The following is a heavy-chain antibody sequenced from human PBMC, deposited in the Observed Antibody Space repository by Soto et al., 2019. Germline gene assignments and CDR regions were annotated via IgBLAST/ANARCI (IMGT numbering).Heavy chain of an antibody. CDR1: GSSVTSYW. D-gene: IGHD3-3*01. V-gene: IGHV5-10-1*01. CDR2: IDQSDSYT. J-gene: IGHJ6*04. CDR3: SIADYGITIFAVDNYGIDV. Sequence: GAPLKISCKGSGSSVTSYWISWVRQMPGKGLEWMGRIDQSDSYTNFSPSFQGHVTISADKSISTAYLQWSSLKASDTAMYYCSIADYGITIFAVDNYGIDVWGKGTTVTVSS.